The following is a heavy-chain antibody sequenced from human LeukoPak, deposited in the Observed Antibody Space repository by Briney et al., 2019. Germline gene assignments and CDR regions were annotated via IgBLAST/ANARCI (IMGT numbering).Heavy chain of an antibody. D-gene: IGHD2-21*02. CDR3: ARDPNGDCIGAFDFQR. V-gene: IGHV3-23*01. CDR1: GFTVSSNY. J-gene: IGHJ1*01. CDR2: ITGNSGTR. Sequence: PGGSLRLSCAASGFTVSSNYMSWVRQAPGKGLEWVSAITGNSGTRIYADSVKGRFTISRDNSKNTLYLQMNSLRGEDTAVYYCARDPNGDCIGAFDFQRWGQGTQVTVSS.